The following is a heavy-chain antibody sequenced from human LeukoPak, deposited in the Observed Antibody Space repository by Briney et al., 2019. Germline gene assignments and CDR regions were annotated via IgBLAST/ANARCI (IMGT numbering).Heavy chain of an antibody. V-gene: IGHV1-18*01. CDR2: ISAYNGNT. D-gene: IGHD3-3*01. CDR3: ARTGMRIFGVVIFNHATYGIDV. Sequence: SVKVSCMASGYTFTSYGICWERQAPGQGLEGMGWISAYNGNTNYAQKLQGRVTMTTDTSTSTAYMELRSLRSDDTAVYYCARTGMRIFGVVIFNHATYGIDVWGQGTTVTVSS. J-gene: IGHJ6*02. CDR1: GYTFTSYG.